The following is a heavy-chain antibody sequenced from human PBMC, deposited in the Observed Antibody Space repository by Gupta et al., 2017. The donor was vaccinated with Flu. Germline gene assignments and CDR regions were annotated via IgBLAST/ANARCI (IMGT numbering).Heavy chain of an antibody. Sequence: INWDRKTIIYADSVRGRFTISRDNSKNSLYLQMNGLRTEDTGVYFCVKDIPGYLGFDYWGQGARVIVSS. CDR3: VKDIPGYLGFDY. V-gene: IGHV3-43*01. D-gene: IGHD5-18*01. J-gene: IGHJ4*02. CDR2: INWDRKTI.